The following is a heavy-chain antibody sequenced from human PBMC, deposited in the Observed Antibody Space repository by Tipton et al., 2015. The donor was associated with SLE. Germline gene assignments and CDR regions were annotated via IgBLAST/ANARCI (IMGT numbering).Heavy chain of an antibody. Sequence: TLSLTCTVSGGSISSYYWTWIRQTPGKGLEWIGNVHYSGTTNYNPSLKSRVTISVDASKNLFSLRLTSVTAADTAVYFCARELDTFDIWGQGRMVTVSS. CDR3: ARELDTFDI. CDR2: VHYSGTT. CDR1: GGSISSYY. J-gene: IGHJ3*02. V-gene: IGHV4-59*12.